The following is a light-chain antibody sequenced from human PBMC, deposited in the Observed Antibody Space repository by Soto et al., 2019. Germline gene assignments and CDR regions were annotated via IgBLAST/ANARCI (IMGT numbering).Light chain of an antibody. CDR1: QSISSY. CDR2: RAS. CDR3: QQSYSTPRGT. V-gene: IGKV1-39*01. J-gene: IGKJ4*01. Sequence: TLSASVGDRVTITCRASQSISSYVNWYQQKPGTAPNLLIYRASTLESGVPSRFSGSGSGTDFTLTISSLQPEDFATYYCQQSYSTPRGTFGGGTKVDIK.